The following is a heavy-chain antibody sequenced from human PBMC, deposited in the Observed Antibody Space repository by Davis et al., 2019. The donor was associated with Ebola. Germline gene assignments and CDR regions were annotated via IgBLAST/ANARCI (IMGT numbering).Heavy chain of an antibody. CDR1: GGTFSSDT. CDR2: IIPMLGLT. Sequence: AASVKVSCKASGGTFSSDTISWVRQAPGQGLEWMGRIIPMLGLTNYAQKFRDRVTITADKSTSTAYLDLSSLRSEDTAMYYCASSPGGARGWFDPWGQGTLVTVSS. J-gene: IGHJ5*02. CDR3: ASSPGGARGWFDP. D-gene: IGHD3-16*01. V-gene: IGHV1-69*02.